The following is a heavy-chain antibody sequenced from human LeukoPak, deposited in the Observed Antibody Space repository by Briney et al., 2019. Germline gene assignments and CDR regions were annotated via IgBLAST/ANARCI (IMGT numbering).Heavy chain of an antibody. V-gene: IGHV3-53*01. D-gene: IGHD5-18*01. Sequence: GGSLRLSCAAPGFTVSSNYMSWVRQAPGKGLEWVSVIYSGGSTYYADSVKGRFTISRDNSKNTLYLQMNSLRAEDTAVYYCARGGIQLGLVPFDYWGQGTLVTVSS. CDR3: ARGGIQLGLVPFDY. CDR1: GFTVSSNY. CDR2: IYSGGST. J-gene: IGHJ4*02.